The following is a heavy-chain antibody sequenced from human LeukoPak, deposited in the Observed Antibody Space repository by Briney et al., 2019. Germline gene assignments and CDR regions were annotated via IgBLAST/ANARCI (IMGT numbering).Heavy chain of an antibody. J-gene: IGHJ4*02. CDR3: ARDLDGYND. CDR2: INPNSGGA. V-gene: IGHV1-2*02. Sequence: ASVKVSCKASGYTFAAYYMHWVRQAPGQGLEWMGWINPNSGGANYAQKFQGRVTMTRDTSISTAYMELSRLTSDDTAVYYCARDLDGYNDWGQGTLVTVSS. D-gene: IGHD5-24*01. CDR1: GYTFAAYY.